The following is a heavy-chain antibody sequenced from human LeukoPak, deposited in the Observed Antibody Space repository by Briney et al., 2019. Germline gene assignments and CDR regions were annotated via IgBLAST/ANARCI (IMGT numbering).Heavy chain of an antibody. D-gene: IGHD3-9*01. V-gene: IGHV1-18*01. CDR1: GYTFTSYA. CDR2: ISAYNGNT. J-gene: IGHJ4*02. Sequence: GASVKVSCKASGYTFTSYAIHWVRQAPGQRLEWMGWISAYNGNTNYAQKLQGRVTMTTDTSTSTAYMELRSLRSDDTAVYYCARDRLMGYDIWGYFDYWGQGTLVTVSS. CDR3: ARDRLMGYDIWGYFDY.